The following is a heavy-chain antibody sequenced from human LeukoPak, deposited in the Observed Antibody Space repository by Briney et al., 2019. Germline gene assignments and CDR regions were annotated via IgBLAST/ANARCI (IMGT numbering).Heavy chain of an antibody. V-gene: IGHV4-39*07. D-gene: IGHD2-15*01. Sequence: SETLSLTCTVSGGSISSSSYYWGWIRQPPGKGLEWIGSIYYSGSTYYNPSLKSRVTISVDTSKNQFSLKLSSVTAADTAVYYCARHECSGGSCYRVAVYWGQGTLVTVSS. CDR3: ARHECSGGSCYRVAVY. CDR1: GGSISSSSYY. CDR2: IYYSGST. J-gene: IGHJ4*02.